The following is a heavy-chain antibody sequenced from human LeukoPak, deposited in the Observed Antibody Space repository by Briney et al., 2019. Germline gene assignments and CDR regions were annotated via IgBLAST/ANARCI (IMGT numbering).Heavy chain of an antibody. CDR1: GGSISSSSYY. CDR2: IYYSGST. J-gene: IGHJ4*02. D-gene: IGHD5-18*01. Sequence: SETLSLTCTVSGGSISSSSYYWGWIRQPPGKGLEWIGSIYYSGSTYYNPSLKSRVTISVDTSKNQFSLKLSSVTAADTAVYYCARQVTFGYAFAYYFDYWGQGSLVTVSS. V-gene: IGHV4-39*01. CDR3: ARQVTFGYAFAYYFDY.